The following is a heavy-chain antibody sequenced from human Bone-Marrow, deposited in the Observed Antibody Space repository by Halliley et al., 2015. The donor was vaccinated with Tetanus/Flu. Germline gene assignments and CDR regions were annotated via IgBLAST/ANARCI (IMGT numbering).Heavy chain of an antibody. CDR2: IFPGDSDT. V-gene: IGHV5-51*01. J-gene: IGHJ4*02. CDR3: ATFEFSSSDFDY. D-gene: IGHD2-15*01. Sequence: WMGIIFPGDSDTKSRPSFQGQVPISADKSISTAYLQWSSLRASDTAIYYCATFEFSSSDFDYWGQGTPVTVSS.